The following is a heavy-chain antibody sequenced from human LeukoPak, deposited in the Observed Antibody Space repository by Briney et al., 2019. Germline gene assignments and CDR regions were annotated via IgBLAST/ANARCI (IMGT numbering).Heavy chain of an antibody. D-gene: IGHD2-2*01. CDR2: ISYDRSNN. CDR1: GFTFSDCA. Sequence: PGGSLRLSCAASGFTFSDCAVHWVRQAPGKGLEWVSIISYDRSNNYYADSVQGRFTISRDNSKNTLYLQMNSLRAEDTAVYYCARVSYYCSSTSCSSDYYYYYMDVWGKGTTVTVSS. CDR3: ARVSYYCSSTSCSSDYYYYYMDV. V-gene: IGHV3-30-3*01. J-gene: IGHJ6*03.